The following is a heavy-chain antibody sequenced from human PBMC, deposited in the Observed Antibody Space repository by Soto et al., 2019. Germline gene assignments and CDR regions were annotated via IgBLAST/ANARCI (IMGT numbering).Heavy chain of an antibody. D-gene: IGHD6-6*01. CDR2: INPNSGGT. CDR1: GYTFTGYY. CDR3: ARAIAAPYTNWFDP. V-gene: IGHV1-2*04. J-gene: IGHJ5*02. Sequence: ASVKVSCKASGYTFTGYYMHWVRQAPGQGLEWMGWINPNSGGTNYAQKFQGWVTMTRDTSISTAYMELSRLRSDDTAVYYCARAIAAPYTNWFDPWGQGTLVTVSS.